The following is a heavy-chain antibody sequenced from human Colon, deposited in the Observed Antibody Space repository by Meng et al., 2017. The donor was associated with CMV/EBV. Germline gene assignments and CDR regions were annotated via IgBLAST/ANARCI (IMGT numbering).Heavy chain of an antibody. CDR2: ITNSGDDT. V-gene: IGHV3-23*01. Sequence: GESLKISCAASGFTFNNYAMGWVRQAPGKGLEWFSAITNSGDDTYHADSVRGRFTISRDNSKNTLFLQMDSLGAGDTAVYYCARDDIVVVPAAIAVMDVWGQGTTVTVSS. CDR1: GFTFNNYA. CDR3: ARDDIVVVPAAIAVMDV. J-gene: IGHJ6*02. D-gene: IGHD2-2*01.